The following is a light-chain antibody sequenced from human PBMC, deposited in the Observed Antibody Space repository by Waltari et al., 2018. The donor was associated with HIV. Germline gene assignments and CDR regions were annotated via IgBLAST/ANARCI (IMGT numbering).Light chain of an antibody. CDR3: AAWDDSLSACA. V-gene: IGLV1-47*01. Sequence: QSVLTQPPSASGTPGQRVTIPCSGSSPNTGNNHVSWYQHFPGTAPKVLMYRNNQRPSGVPDRFSGSKSGTSASLAISGLRSDDEADYYCAAWDDSLSACAFGGGTKLTVL. CDR1: SPNTGNNH. CDR2: RNN. J-gene: IGLJ3*02.